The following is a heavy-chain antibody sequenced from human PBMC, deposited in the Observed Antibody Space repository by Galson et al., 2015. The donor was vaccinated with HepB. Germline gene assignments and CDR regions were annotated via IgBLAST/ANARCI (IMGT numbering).Heavy chain of an antibody. Sequence: SVKVSCKASGYTFTHYYIHWVRQAPGQGLEWLGWVNPNGGGPNYAQKFQGRVTLTGDTYISTAYMEMSDMKSDDTAVYYCARSSLYQWNGYDAFDIWGQGTLVTVSS. CDR1: GYTFTHYY. J-gene: IGHJ3*02. CDR2: VNPNGGGP. V-gene: IGHV1-2*02. D-gene: IGHD1-20*01. CDR3: ARSSLYQWNGYDAFDI.